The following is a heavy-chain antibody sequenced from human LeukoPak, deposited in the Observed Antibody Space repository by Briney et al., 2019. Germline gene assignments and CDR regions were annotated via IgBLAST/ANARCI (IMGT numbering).Heavy chain of an antibody. CDR3: ARHGYSYGYSLDY. V-gene: IGHV3-7*01. CDR1: GLRFSDYW. CDR2: IKRDGSER. Sequence: PGGSLRLSCAASGLRFSDYWMSWVRQAPGKGLEWVASIKRDGSERNYVDSVKGRFVIPRDNAKNSVYLQLNSLRAEDTAVYYCARHGYSYGYSLDYWGQGTLVTVSS. D-gene: IGHD5-18*01. J-gene: IGHJ4*02.